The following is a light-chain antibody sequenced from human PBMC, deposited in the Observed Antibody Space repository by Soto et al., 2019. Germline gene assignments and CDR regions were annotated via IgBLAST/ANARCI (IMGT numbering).Light chain of an antibody. J-gene: IGLJ3*02. CDR2: DVS. Sequence: QSVLTQPRSVSGSPGQSVTISCTGTSSDVGGYNYVSWYQQHPGKAPKLMIYDVSKRPSGVPDRFSGSKSGNTASLTISGLQAEDEADYYCQSYDSSLRGCVFGGGTKLTVL. CDR3: QSYDSSLRGCV. CDR1: SSDVGGYNY. V-gene: IGLV2-11*01.